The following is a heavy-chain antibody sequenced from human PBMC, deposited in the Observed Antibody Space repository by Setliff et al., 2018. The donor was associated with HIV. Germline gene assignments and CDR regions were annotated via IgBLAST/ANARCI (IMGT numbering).Heavy chain of an antibody. Sequence: SETLSLTCTVSGVSTSSTSHYWGWIRQPPGKGLEWIGYICYTGSTYYSPSLKSRLTISMDTSKNQLYLKLTSVTAADTADYYCARGRSITIFGVAYLDFWGQGTQVTVSS. D-gene: IGHD3-3*01. CDR2: ICYTGST. CDR3: ARGRSITIFGVAYLDF. V-gene: IGHV4-39*01. J-gene: IGHJ4*02. CDR1: GVSTSSTSHY.